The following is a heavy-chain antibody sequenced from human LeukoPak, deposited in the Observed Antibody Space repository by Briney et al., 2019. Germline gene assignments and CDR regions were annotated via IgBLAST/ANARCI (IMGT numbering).Heavy chain of an antibody. V-gene: IGHV3-23*01. CDR2: LSGSSR. CDR1: GFTFSSYA. CDR3: AKGSRITMVRTQSYYFDH. D-gene: IGHD3-10*01. J-gene: IGHJ4*02. Sequence: GGSLRLSCAASGFTFSSYAMSWVRQAPGKGLEWVSNLSGSSRYYADTVKGRFTISRDNSKNTLYLQMNSLSAEDTALYYCAKGSRITMVRTQSYYFDHWGQGTLVTVSS.